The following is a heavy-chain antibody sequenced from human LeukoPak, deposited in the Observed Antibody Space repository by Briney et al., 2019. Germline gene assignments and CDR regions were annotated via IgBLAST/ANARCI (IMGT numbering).Heavy chain of an antibody. J-gene: IGHJ6*03. CDR3: ARDRYYDFWSSYPDYYYYMDV. V-gene: IGHV4-4*07. Sequence: PSQTLSLTCTVSGGSISSYYRSWIRQRAGKGLGWVGRIYTSGSTNYNPSLKSRVTMSVDTSKNQFSLKLSSVTAADTAVYYCARDRYYDFWSSYPDYYYYMDVWGKGTTVTVSS. D-gene: IGHD3-3*01. CDR2: IYTSGST. CDR1: GGSISSYY.